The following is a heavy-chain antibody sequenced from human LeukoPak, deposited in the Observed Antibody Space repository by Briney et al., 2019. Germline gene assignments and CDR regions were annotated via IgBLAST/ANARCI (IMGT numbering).Heavy chain of an antibody. CDR2: IYYSGST. CDR3: AREWDSSGYSYYFDY. V-gene: IGHV4-59*06. D-gene: IGHD3-22*01. CDR1: GASISSDY. Sequence: SETLSLTCTVSGASISSDYWNWIRQHPGKGLEWIGYIYYSGSTYYNPSLKSRVTISVDTSKNQFSLKLSSVTAADTAVYYCAREWDSSGYSYYFDYWGQGTLVTVSS. J-gene: IGHJ4*02.